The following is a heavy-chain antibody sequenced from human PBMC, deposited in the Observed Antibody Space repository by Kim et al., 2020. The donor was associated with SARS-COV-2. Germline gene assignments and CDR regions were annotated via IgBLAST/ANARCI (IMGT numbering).Heavy chain of an antibody. CDR2: INHSGST. CDR3: ARGRQWPAWFDP. CDR1: GGSFSGYY. Sequence: SETLSLTCAVYGGSFSGYYWSWIRQPPGKGLEWIGEINHSGSTNYNPSLKSRVTISVDTSKNQFSLKLSSVTAADTAVYYCARGRQWPAWFDPWGQGTLV. D-gene: IGHD6-19*01. J-gene: IGHJ5*02. V-gene: IGHV4-34*01.